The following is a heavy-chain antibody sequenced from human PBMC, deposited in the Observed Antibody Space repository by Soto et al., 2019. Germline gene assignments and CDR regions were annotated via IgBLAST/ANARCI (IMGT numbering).Heavy chain of an antibody. CDR2: MNPNSGNT. V-gene: IGHV1-8*01. Sequence: GASVKVSCKASGYTFTSYDINWVLQATGQGLEWMGWMNPNSGNTGYAQKFQGRVTMTRNTSISTAYMELSSLRSEDTAVYYCARGHVAAHENWFDPWGQGTLVTVSS. CDR3: ARGHVAAHENWFDP. CDR1: GYTFTSYD. J-gene: IGHJ5*02. D-gene: IGHD6-6*01.